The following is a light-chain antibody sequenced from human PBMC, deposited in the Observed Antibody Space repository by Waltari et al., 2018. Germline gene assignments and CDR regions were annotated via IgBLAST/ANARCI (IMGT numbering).Light chain of an antibody. CDR2: EVS. J-gene: IGLJ2*01. Sequence: QSALTQPASVSGSPGQSITISCTGTTSDNLHYNYVSWYQQHPGKAPKLMIYEVSKRPSGVSNRFSGSKSGNTASLTISGLQAEDEADYYCASRTSTFTWSFGGGTSLTVL. V-gene: IGLV2-14*01. CDR3: ASRTSTFTWS. CDR1: TSDNLHYNY.